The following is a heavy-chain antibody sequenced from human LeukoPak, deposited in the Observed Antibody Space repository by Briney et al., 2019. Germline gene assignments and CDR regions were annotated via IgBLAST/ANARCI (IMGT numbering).Heavy chain of an antibody. CDR1: GFTFSSNG. Sequence: GTSLRLSCAASGFTFSSNGMHWVRQAPGKGLEWVAVISYDGSNKYYADSVKGRFTISRDNSKNTLYLQMNSLRAEDTAVYYCAKSRAGSLDYWGQGTLVTVSS. D-gene: IGHD6-25*01. CDR3: AKSRAGSLDY. CDR2: ISYDGSNK. J-gene: IGHJ4*02. V-gene: IGHV3-30*18.